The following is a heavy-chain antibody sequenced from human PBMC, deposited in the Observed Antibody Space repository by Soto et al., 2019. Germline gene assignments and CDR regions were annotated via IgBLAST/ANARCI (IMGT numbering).Heavy chain of an antibody. Sequence: SVQASCKASGYTFSDFYIHWVRQAPGQGLEWMGWVNPKSGGTFYAERFQGRVTMTRDTSMNSAYMVLNRLRYAETAVYYCARDQMGLGVPHSYGMDVWGQATAVTV. CDR2: VNPKSGGT. D-gene: IGHD3-16*01. CDR1: GYTFSDFY. CDR3: ARDQMGLGVPHSYGMDV. V-gene: IGHV1-2*02. J-gene: IGHJ6*02.